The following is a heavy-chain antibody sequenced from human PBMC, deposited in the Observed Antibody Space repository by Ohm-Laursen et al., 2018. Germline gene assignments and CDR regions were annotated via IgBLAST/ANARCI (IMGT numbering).Heavy chain of an antibody. CDR1: GFTFSTYN. Sequence: SLRLSCSASGFTFSTYNMNWVRQAPGKGLEWVSYTSSSSSTIYYADSVKGRFTISRDNAKNSLYLQMNSLRAEDTAVYYCATDGQALSFDYWGLGTLVTVSS. J-gene: IGHJ4*02. V-gene: IGHV3-48*01. CDR3: ATDGQALSFDY. CDR2: TSSSSSTI.